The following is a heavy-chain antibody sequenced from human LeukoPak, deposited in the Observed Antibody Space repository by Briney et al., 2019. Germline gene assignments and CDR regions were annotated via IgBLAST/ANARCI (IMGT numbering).Heavy chain of an antibody. D-gene: IGHD2-8*01. CDR3: ARGIYCTNGVCYRYYYYYGMDV. Sequence: SETLSLTCAVYGGSFSGYYWSWIRQPPGKGLEWIGEINHSGSTNYNPSLKSRVTISVDTSKNQFPLKLSSVTAADTAVYYCARGIYCTNGVCYRYYYYYGMDVWGQGTTVTVSS. CDR2: INHSGST. CDR1: GGSFSGYY. J-gene: IGHJ6*02. V-gene: IGHV4-34*01.